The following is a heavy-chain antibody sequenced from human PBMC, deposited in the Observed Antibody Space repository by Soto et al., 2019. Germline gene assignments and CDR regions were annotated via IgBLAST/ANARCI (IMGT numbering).Heavy chain of an antibody. V-gene: IGHV3-23*01. CDR3: ASPAHPPYSNCLDC. Sequence: PGGSVRLSCAASGFTFSSYAMSWVRQAPGKGLEWASAISGSGGSTYYADSVKGRFTISRDNSKNTLYLQMNSLRADDTAVYYWASPAHPPYSNCLDCWGQGTLFTVS. CDR2: ISGSGGST. D-gene: IGHD4-4*01. CDR1: GFTFSSYA. J-gene: IGHJ4*02.